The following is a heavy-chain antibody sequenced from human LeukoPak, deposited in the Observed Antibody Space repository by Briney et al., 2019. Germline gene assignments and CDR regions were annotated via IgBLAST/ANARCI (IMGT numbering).Heavy chain of an antibody. J-gene: IGHJ3*02. V-gene: IGHV3-23*01. Sequence: GGSLRLSCAVSGFTFSTFAMTWVRQAPGKGLEWVSTISDTPVYYADSVKGRFTISRDDSKNTMFLQMNSLRAEDTAIYYCAKDSFSHNGIYDALDIWGQGTMVTVSS. D-gene: IGHD2-8*01. CDR2: ISDTPV. CDR3: AKDSFSHNGIYDALDI. CDR1: GFTFSTFA.